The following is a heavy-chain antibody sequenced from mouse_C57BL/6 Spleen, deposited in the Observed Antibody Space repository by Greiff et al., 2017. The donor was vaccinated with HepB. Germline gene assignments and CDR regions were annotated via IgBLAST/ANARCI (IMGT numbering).Heavy chain of an antibody. CDR1: GFSLTSYA. Sequence: QVQLQQSGPGLVAPSQSLSITCTVSGFSLTSYAISWVRQPPGKGLEWLGVIWTGGGTNYNSALKSRLSISKDNSKSQVFLKMNSLQTDDTARYYCARESYYYGSSHAMDYWGQGTSVTVSS. D-gene: IGHD1-1*01. J-gene: IGHJ4*01. CDR2: IWTGGGT. CDR3: ARESYYYGSSHAMDY. V-gene: IGHV2-9-1*01.